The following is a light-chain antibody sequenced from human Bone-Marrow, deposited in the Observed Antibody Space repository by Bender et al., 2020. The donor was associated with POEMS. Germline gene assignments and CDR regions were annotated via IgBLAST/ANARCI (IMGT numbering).Light chain of an antibody. J-gene: IGLJ2*01. Sequence: QSGMTQPASVSGSPGQSITISCTGTSSDVGASNYVSWYQQHPGKAPKLLIYDVSYRPSGVSNRFSGSKSGNTASLTVSGLQPEDGADYVSSSNAGRSVIFGGGTKLTVL. CDR3: SSNAGRSVI. CDR2: DVS. CDR1: SSDVGASNY. V-gene: IGLV2-14*01.